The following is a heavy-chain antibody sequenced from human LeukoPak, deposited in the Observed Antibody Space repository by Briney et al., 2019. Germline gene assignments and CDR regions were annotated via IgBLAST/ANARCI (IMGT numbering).Heavy chain of an antibody. CDR1: GVSISSSSYY. Sequence: PSETLSLTCNVSGVSISSSSYYWGWIRQPPGKGLEWIGSIYHSGSTYYNPSLKSRVTISVDTSKNQFSLKLSSVTAADTAVYYCARESTMVEYYYYYMDVWGKGTTVTVSS. CDR3: ARESTMVEYYYYYMDV. J-gene: IGHJ6*03. V-gene: IGHV4-39*07. D-gene: IGHD3-10*01. CDR2: IYHSGST.